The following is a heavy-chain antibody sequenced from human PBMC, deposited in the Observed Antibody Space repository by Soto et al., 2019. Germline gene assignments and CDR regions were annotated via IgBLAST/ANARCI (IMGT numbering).Heavy chain of an antibody. D-gene: IGHD2-15*01. V-gene: IGHV4-61*01. Sequence: SETLSLTCTVSGGSVSSSSYYWSWIRQPPGKGLEWIGNIYYSGSTNYNPSLKSRLTISVDTSKNLFSLNLSSVTAADTAVYYCARARRRIGDFDYWGQGTLVTVSS. CDR3: ARARRRIGDFDY. CDR2: IYYSGST. J-gene: IGHJ4*02. CDR1: GGSVSSSSYY.